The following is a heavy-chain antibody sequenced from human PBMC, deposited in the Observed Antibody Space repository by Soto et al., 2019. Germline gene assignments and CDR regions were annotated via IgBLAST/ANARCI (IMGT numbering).Heavy chain of an antibody. CDR2: ISYDGSNK. D-gene: IGHD3-22*01. CDR3: AKEYYYDSSGYGHWFDP. J-gene: IGHJ5*02. CDR1: GFTFSSYG. Sequence: TGGSLRLSCAASGFTFSSYGMHWVRQAPGKGLEWVAVISYDGSNKYYADSVKGRFTISRDNSKNTLYLQMNSLRAEDTAVYYCAKEYYYDSSGYGHWFDPWGQGTLVTVSS. V-gene: IGHV3-30*18.